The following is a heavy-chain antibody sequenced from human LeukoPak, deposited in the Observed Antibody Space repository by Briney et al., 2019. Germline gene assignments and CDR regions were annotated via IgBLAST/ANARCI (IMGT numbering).Heavy chain of an antibody. CDR2: ISRTGSYI. D-gene: IGHD2-15*01. V-gene: IGHV3-21*01. CDR3: ARVLETDCRGGSCYSGLDY. Sequence: GGSLRLSCXXSGFTFSSYNMNWVRQAPGRGLEWVSSISRTGSYIYYADSVKGRFTISRDNAQNSLYLQMNSLRVEDTAVYYCARVLETDCRGGSCYSGLDYWGQGTLVTVSS. CDR1: GFTFSSYN. J-gene: IGHJ4*02.